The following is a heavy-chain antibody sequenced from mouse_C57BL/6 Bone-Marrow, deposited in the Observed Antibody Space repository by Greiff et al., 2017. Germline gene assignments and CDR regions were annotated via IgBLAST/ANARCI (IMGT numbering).Heavy chain of an antibody. CDR1: GYTFTDYN. V-gene: IGHV1-18*01. CDR3: ASVVVWYFDF. CDR2: INPNNGGT. J-gene: IGHJ1*03. Sequence: EVQLQQSGPELVKPGASVKIPCKASGYTFTDYNMGWVKRSHGNSLEWIWDINPNNGGTNYNQKFKGKATLTVDKSSSTAYMELRSLTAEDTAVYSCASVVVWYFDFGGTGTTVTVSS. D-gene: IGHD1-1*02.